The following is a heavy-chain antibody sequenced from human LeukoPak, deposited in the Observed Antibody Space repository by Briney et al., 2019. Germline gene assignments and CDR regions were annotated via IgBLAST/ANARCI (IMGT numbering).Heavy chain of an antibody. V-gene: IGHV3-23*01. Sequence: PGGSLRLSCAASGFTFSSYAMSWVRQAPGKGLEWVSAISGSGGSTYYADSVKGRFTISRDNSKNTLYLQMNSLRAEDTAVYYCAKDRGVYTAMGLQNDYWGQGTLVTVSS. CDR1: GFTFSSYA. D-gene: IGHD5-18*01. J-gene: IGHJ4*02. CDR2: ISGSGGST. CDR3: AKDRGVYTAMGLQNDY.